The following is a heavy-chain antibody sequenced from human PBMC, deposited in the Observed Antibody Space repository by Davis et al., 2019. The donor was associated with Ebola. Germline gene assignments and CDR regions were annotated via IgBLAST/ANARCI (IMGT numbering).Heavy chain of an antibody. CDR1: VITFSSYA. D-gene: IGHD3-10*01. J-gene: IGHJ6*04. CDR2: ISGSGGST. Sequence: GESLKISCTDSVITFSSYAMTWVRQAPGKGLEWVSAISGSGGSTYYADSVKGRFTISRDNSKKTLYLQMNSLRAEDTAVYYCARGILWFGELLFQYGMDVWGKGTTVTVSS. CDR3: ARGILWFGELLFQYGMDV. V-gene: IGHV3-23*01.